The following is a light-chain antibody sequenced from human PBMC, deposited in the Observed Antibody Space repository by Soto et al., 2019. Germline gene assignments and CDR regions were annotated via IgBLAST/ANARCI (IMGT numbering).Light chain of an antibody. J-gene: IGKJ5*01. V-gene: IGKV1-39*01. CDR1: QSISSY. Sequence: IPMSQSPSPLSASVGDRVTIPCRASQSISSYLNWYQQKPGKAPKLLTYAASSLQSGVPSRFSGSGSGTDFTLTISSLQPEDFATYYCQQSYSTPITFGQGTRLEIK. CDR3: QQSYSTPIT. CDR2: AAS.